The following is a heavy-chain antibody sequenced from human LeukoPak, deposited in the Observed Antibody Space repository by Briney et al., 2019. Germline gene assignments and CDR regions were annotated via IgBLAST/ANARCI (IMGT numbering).Heavy chain of an antibody. V-gene: IGHV4-59*01. CDR2: IYHSGST. J-gene: IGHJ5*02. Sequence: SETLSLTCTVSGGSISSYHWSWIRQPPGKGLEWIGYIYHSGSTNYNPSLKSRVTMSVDTSKNQFSLKLRSVTAADTAVYYCANGGYCSVISCYPKWFDPWGQGTLVTVSS. CDR1: GGSISSYH. CDR3: ANGGYCSVISCYPKWFDP. D-gene: IGHD2-2*01.